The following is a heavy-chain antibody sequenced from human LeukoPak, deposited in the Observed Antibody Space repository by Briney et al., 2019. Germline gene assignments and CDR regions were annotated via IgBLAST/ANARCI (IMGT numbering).Heavy chain of an antibody. J-gene: IGHJ6*02. V-gene: IGHV4-59*01. CDR2: IYYSGST. CDR3: ARANEKVKYYYYGMDV. D-gene: IGHD1-1*01. CDR1: GGSISSYY. Sequence: SETLSLTCTVSGGSISSYYWSWIRQPPGKGLEWIGYIYYSGSTNYNPSLRSRVTISVDTSKNQFSLKLSSVTAADTAVYYCARANEKVKYYYYGMDVWGQGTTVTVSS.